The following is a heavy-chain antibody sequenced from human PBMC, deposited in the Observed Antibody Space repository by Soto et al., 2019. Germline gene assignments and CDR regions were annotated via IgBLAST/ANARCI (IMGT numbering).Heavy chain of an antibody. V-gene: IGHV3-21*01. D-gene: IGHD2-15*01. J-gene: IGHJ6*02. Sequence: GSLRLSCATSGFTFSSYSMNWVRQAPGMGLEWVSSISSSRYIYYADSVRGRFTISRDNAKNPLYLQINSLRAEDTAVYYCARDRLVAATSAPPYCYYGMDVWGQGTTVTVSS. CDR1: GFTFSSYS. CDR3: ARDRLVAATSAPPYCYYGMDV. CDR2: ISSSRYI.